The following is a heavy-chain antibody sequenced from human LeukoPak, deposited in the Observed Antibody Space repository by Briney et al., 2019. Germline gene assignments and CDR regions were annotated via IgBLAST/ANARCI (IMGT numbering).Heavy chain of an antibody. Sequence: TSETLSLTCTVSGGSISSYYWSWIRQPAGKGLEWIGRIYTSGSTNYNPSLKSRVTISVDTSKNQFSLKLSSVTAADTAVYYCALISIVVVPAAIPFDYWGQGTLVTVSS. J-gene: IGHJ4*02. CDR2: IYTSGST. D-gene: IGHD2-2*02. CDR3: ALISIVVVPAAIPFDY. V-gene: IGHV4-4*07. CDR1: GGSISSYY.